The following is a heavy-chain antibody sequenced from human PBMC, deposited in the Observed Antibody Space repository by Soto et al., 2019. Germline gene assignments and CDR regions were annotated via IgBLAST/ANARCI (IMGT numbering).Heavy chain of an antibody. CDR1: GYTFTSYA. CDR3: ARGGSLYWFFDL. Sequence: QVQLVQSGAEVKKPGASVKVSCKASGYTFTSYAMHWVRRAPGQRLEWMGWINAGNGNTKYSQKFQGRVTITRDTSASTAYMELSSLISEDTAVYYCARGGSLYWFFDLWGRGTLVTVSS. CDR2: INAGNGNT. D-gene: IGHD1-26*01. J-gene: IGHJ2*01. V-gene: IGHV1-3*01.